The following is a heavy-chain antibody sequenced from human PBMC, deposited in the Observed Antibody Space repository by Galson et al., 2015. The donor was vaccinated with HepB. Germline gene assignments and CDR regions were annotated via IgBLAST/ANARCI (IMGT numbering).Heavy chain of an antibody. Sequence: SVKVSCKASGYTFTSYAMHWVRQAPGQRLEWMGWINPGNGNTKYSQKFQGRVTITRDTSASTAYMELSSLKSEDTAVYYCARELSGTGSFEIWGQGTMVTVSS. V-gene: IGHV1-3*01. CDR2: INPGNGNT. CDR3: ARELSGTGSFEI. D-gene: IGHD1-14*01. CDR1: GYTFTSYA. J-gene: IGHJ3*02.